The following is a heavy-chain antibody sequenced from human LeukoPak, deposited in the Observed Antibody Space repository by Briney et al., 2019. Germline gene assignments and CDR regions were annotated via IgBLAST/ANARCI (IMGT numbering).Heavy chain of an antibody. D-gene: IGHD1-1*01. CDR1: GYTFTYYY. CDR3: ARDLHQLGTGLDY. V-gene: IGHV1-2*02. Sequence: GASVKVSCKSSGYTFTYYYIHWVRQAPGQGPEWMGWSNPHSGGRNYAQESRGRVIITTDKSLSKAYIELSSMTTDDAAVYYYARDLHQLGTGLDYWGEGTLLTVSS. CDR2: SNPHSGGR. J-gene: IGHJ4*02.